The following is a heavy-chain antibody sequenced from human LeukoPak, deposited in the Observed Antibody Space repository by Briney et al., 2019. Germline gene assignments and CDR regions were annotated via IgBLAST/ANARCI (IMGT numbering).Heavy chain of an antibody. Sequence: SETLSLTCTVSGGSISSYYWSWIRQPPGKGLEWIGYIYYSGSTNYNPPLKSRVTISVDTSKNQFSLKLSSVTAADTAVYYCARDRDSSSYGMDVWGQGTTVTVSS. D-gene: IGHD6-6*01. J-gene: IGHJ6*02. CDR2: IYYSGST. V-gene: IGHV4-59*01. CDR3: ARDRDSSSYGMDV. CDR1: GGSISSYY.